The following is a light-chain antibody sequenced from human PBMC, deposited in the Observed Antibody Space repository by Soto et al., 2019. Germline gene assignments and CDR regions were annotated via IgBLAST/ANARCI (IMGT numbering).Light chain of an antibody. CDR1: TSDVGGYNY. CDR2: EVR. J-gene: IGLJ1*01. CDR3: SSYTSSSLYD. Sequence: QSVLTQPATVSGSPGQSITISCTGTTSDVGGYNYVSWYQQRPGKAPKLMIYEVRNRPSGISNRFSGSKSGNTASLTISGLQAEDEADYYCSSYTSSSLYDFGAGTKVTVL. V-gene: IGLV2-14*01.